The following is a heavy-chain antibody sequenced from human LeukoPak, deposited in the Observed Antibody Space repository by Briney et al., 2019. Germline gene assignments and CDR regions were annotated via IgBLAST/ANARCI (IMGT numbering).Heavy chain of an antibody. J-gene: IGHJ3*02. V-gene: IGHV3-7*01. CDR1: GFTFSNYW. CDR3: ARAHSSSWYYDAFDI. D-gene: IGHD6-13*01. CDR2: IKQDGSEK. Sequence: PGGSLRLSCAASGFTFSNYWMSWVRQAPGKGLEWVANIKQDGSEKYYVDSVKGRFTISRDNAKNSLYLQMNSLRAEDTAVYYCARAHSSSWYYDAFDIWGQGTMVTVSS.